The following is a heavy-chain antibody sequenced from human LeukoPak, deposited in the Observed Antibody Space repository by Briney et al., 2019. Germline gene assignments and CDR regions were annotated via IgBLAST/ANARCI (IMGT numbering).Heavy chain of an antibody. CDR1: GFTFSSYE. CDR3: ARPRPGWFDP. CDR2: ISSSGSTI. Sequence: QTGGSLRLSCAASGFTFSSYEMNWVRQAPGKGLEWVSYISSSGSTIYYADSVKGRFTISRDNAKNSLYLQMNSLRAEDTAVYYCARPRPGWFDPRGQGTLVTVSS. V-gene: IGHV3-48*03. J-gene: IGHJ5*02.